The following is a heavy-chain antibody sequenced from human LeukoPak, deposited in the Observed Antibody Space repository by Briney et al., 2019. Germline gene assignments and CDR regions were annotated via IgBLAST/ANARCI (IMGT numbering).Heavy chain of an antibody. CDR1: KYTFNLYG. CDR2: INTNTGNP. CDR3: ARDRRPSSDYYLDAFDI. D-gene: IGHD3-22*01. J-gene: IGHJ3*02. Sequence: ASVKVSCTASKYTFNLYGLNWVRQAPGQGLEWMGWINTNTGNPTYGQGFTGRFVFSLDTSVSTAYLQIRSLKAEDTAVYYCARDRRPSSDYYLDAFDIWGQGTMVTVSS. V-gene: IGHV7-4-1*01.